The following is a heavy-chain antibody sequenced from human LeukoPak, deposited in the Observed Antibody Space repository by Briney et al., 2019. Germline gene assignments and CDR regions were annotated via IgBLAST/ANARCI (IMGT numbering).Heavy chain of an antibody. D-gene: IGHD2-2*02. Sequence: SETLSLTCTVSGGSISSGGYYWSWIRQHPGKGLEWIGYIYYSGSTYYNPSLKSRVTISVDTSKNQFSLKLSSVTAADTAVYYCASILRRYCSSTSCYTNWFDPWGQGTLVTVSS. CDR1: GGSISSGGYY. V-gene: IGHV4-31*03. J-gene: IGHJ5*02. CDR3: ASILRRYCSSTSCYTNWFDP. CDR2: IYYSGST.